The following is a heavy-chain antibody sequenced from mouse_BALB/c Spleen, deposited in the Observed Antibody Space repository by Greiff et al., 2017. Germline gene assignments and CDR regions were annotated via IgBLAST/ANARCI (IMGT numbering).Heavy chain of an antibody. CDR1: GFSLTSYG. CDR2: IWAGGST. CDR3: ARGVYGSSYYFDY. D-gene: IGHD1-1*01. Sequence: VQLVESGPGLVAPSQSLSITCTVSGFSLTSYGVPWVRQPPGKGLEWLGVIWAGGSTNYNSALMSRLSISKDNSTSQVFLKMNSLQTDDTAMYYCARGVYGSSYYFDYWGQGTTLTVSA. J-gene: IGHJ2*01. V-gene: IGHV2-9*02.